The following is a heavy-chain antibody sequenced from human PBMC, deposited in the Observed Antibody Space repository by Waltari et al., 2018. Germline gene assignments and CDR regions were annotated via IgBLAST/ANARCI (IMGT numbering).Heavy chain of an antibody. Sequence: QVQLVESGGGVVQPGKSLTLSGAAPGFPFLSNALNWVRQAPGQGLPWLAVISYDGNTKYYYDAVKGPVTISRENMQNKVILQLISLRPEDTGVYYCVSVHLRYRVGPGDFWGQGTLVTVSS. CDR1: GFPFLSNA. J-gene: IGHJ4*02. D-gene: IGHD2-2*02. V-gene: IGHV3-30*01. CDR2: ISYDGNTK. CDR3: VSVHLRYRVGPGDF.